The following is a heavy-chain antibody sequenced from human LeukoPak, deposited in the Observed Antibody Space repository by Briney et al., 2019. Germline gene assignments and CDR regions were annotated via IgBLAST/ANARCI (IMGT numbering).Heavy chain of an antibody. CDR3: ARERWDIVVVPAVTGAFDI. V-gene: IGHV4-39*07. D-gene: IGHD2-2*01. J-gene: IGHJ3*02. Sequence: SETLSLTCTVSGGSISSSSYYWGWIRQPPGKGLEWIGNIHYSGSTSYNPSLKSRVSIFKDTSKNQFSLKLSSVTAADTAVYYCARERWDIVVVPAVTGAFDIWGQGTMVTVSS. CDR2: IHYSGST. CDR1: GGSISSSSYY.